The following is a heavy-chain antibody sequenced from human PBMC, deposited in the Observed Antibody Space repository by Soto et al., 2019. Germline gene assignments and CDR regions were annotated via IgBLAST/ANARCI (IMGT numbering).Heavy chain of an antibody. CDR2: IYSTDKT. J-gene: IGHJ6*02. V-gene: IGHV4-39*02. D-gene: IGHD2-15*01. CDR3: ARDCGYGYGMDV. Sequence: PSETLSLTSTVSGGSVSSNSYSWGWIHQSQGKGLEWIATIYSTDKTYYNPSLLSRVTISVDTSMNELSLRLSSVTAADTAVYYCARDCGYGYGMDVWGQGTTVTVSS. CDR1: GGSVSSNSYS.